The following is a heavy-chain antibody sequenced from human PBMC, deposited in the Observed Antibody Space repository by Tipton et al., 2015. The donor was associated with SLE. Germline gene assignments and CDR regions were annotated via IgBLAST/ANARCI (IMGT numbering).Heavy chain of an antibody. Sequence: TLSLTCTVSGGSISSSSYYWGWIRQPPGMGLEWIGSIYYSGSTYYNPSLNSRVTISVDTSKNQFSLKLSSVTAADTAVYYCARTNCGGDCYYYYYYMDVWGKGTTVTVSS. V-gene: IGHV4-39*01. D-gene: IGHD2-21*01. J-gene: IGHJ6*03. CDR2: IYYSGST. CDR1: GGSISSSSYY. CDR3: ARTNCGGDCYYYYYYMDV.